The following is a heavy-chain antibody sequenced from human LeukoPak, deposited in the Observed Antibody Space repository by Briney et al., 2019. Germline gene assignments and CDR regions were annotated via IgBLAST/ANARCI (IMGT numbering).Heavy chain of an antibody. CDR3: ARPHQHSSGYQTRHDAFDI. Sequence: SQTLSLTCTVSGGSISSSSYYWGGIRQPPGKGLEWIGSIYYSGSTYYNPSLKSRVTMSVDTSKNQFSLKLSSVTAADTAVYYCARPHQHSSGYQTRHDAFDIWGQGTMVTVSS. V-gene: IGHV4-39*01. J-gene: IGHJ3*02. CDR2: IYYSGST. CDR1: GGSISSSSYY. D-gene: IGHD3-22*01.